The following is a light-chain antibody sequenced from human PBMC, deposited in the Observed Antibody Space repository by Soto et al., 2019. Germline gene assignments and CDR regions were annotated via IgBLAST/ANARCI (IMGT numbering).Light chain of an antibody. CDR1: QSVSSY. CDR3: QQRSNWPSIT. Sequence: EIVLTQSPATLSLSPGERATLSCRVSQSVSSYLAWYQQKPGQSPGLLIYDASTRAPGIPARISGSGTGTDFTLTISSLEPEDSAVYHCQQRSNWPSITFGQGTRLEI. V-gene: IGKV3-11*01. J-gene: IGKJ5*01. CDR2: DAS.